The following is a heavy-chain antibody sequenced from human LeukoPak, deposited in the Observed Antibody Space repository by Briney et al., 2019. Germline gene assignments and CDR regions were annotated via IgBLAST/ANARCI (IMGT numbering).Heavy chain of an antibody. CDR1: GFTFSSYW. V-gene: IGHV3-7*01. CDR3: ARVNDYDSGSLYRPIDY. CDR2: IKQDESEK. J-gene: IGHJ4*02. D-gene: IGHD3-10*01. Sequence: SGGSLRLSCAAAGFTFSSYWMSWVRQAPGKGLEWVANIKQDESEKNYVDSVKGRFTISRDNVKNSLYLQMNSLRAEDTAVYSCARVNDYDSGSLYRPIDYWGQGTLVTVSS.